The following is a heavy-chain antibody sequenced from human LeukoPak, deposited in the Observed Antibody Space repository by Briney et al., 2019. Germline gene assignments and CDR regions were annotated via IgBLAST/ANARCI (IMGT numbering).Heavy chain of an antibody. J-gene: IGHJ4*02. CDR1: GGSVSSYY. Sequence: PSETLSLTCSVSGGSVSSYYWSWIRQSPGKGLEWIGYIHNSGRTNYNPSLKSRVTGFVDTSKDQVSLRLSSVTAADTAVYYCARHGTISSESYFDYWGQGALVTVSS. CDR3: ARHGTISSESYFDY. V-gene: IGHV4-59*08. CDR2: IHNSGRT. D-gene: IGHD1-14*01.